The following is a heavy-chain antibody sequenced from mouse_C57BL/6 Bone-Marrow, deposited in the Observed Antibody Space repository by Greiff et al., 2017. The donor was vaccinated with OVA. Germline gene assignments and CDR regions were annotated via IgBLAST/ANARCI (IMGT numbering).Heavy chain of an antibody. CDR2: IYPRSGNT. J-gene: IGHJ3*01. V-gene: IGHV1-81*01. Sequence: QVHVKQSGAELARPGASVKLSCKASGYTFTSYGISWVKQRTGQGLEWIGEIYPRSGNTYYNEKFKGKATLTADKSSSTAYMELRSLTSEDSAVYFCARSWYYGSSSWFAYWGQGTLVTVSA. D-gene: IGHD1-1*01. CDR3: ARSWYYGSSSWFAY. CDR1: GYTFTSYG.